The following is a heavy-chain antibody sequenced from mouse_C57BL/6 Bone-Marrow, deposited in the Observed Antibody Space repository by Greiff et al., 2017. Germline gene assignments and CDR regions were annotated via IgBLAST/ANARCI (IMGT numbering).Heavy chain of an antibody. CDR1: GFNIKDDY. CDR2: IDPENGDT. V-gene: IGHV14-4*01. Sequence: VQLQQSGAELVRPGASVKLSCTASGFNIKDDYMHWVKQRPEPGLEWIGWIDPENGDTEYASKFQGKATITAVTSSNPAYLQLSSLTSEDTAVYYCTPLLYSYWGQGTTLTVSS. J-gene: IGHJ2*01. D-gene: IGHD1-1*01. CDR3: TPLLYSY.